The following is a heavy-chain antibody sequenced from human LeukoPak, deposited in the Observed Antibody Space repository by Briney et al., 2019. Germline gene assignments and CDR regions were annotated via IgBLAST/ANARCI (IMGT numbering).Heavy chain of an antibody. D-gene: IGHD5-24*01. V-gene: IGHV4-59*01. J-gene: IGHJ4*02. CDR1: GGSISSYY. CDR3: ARTVATIPPEPFDY. Sequence: ASETLSLTCTVSGGSISSYYWSWIRQPPGKGLEWIGYIYYSGSTNYNPSLKSRVTISVDTSKNQFSLKLSSVTAADTAVYYCARTVATIPPEPFDYWGQGTLVTVSS. CDR2: IYYSGST.